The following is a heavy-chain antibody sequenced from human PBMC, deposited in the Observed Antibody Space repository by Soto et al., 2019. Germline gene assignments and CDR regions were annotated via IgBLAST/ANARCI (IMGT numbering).Heavy chain of an antibody. CDR2: ISGSGGST. Sequence: GGSQRLSCGAAGFNFSGYAMSWVRQAPGKGLEWVSAISGSGGSTYYADSVKGRFTISRDNSKNTLYLQMNSLRAEDTAVYYCAKPYCGGDCPDYWGQGTLVTVSS. D-gene: IGHD2-21*01. J-gene: IGHJ4*02. V-gene: IGHV3-23*01. CDR1: GFNFSGYA. CDR3: AKPYCGGDCPDY.